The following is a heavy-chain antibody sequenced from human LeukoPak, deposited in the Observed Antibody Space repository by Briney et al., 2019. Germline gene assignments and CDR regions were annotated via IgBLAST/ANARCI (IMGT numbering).Heavy chain of an antibody. D-gene: IGHD3-3*01. CDR3: ARDRLEWLDAFYI. CDR1: GFTVSSNY. CDR2: IYSGGST. V-gene: IGHV3-53*01. J-gene: IGHJ3*02. Sequence: GGSLRLSCAASGFTVSSNYMSWARQARGKGVEWVSVIYSGGSTYYADSVKGRSTISRDNSKNTLYLQMNSLRAEDTAVYYCARDRLEWLDAFYIWGQGTMVAVSS.